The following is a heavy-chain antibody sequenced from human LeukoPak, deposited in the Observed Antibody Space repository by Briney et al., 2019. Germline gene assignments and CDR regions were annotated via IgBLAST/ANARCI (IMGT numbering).Heavy chain of an antibody. J-gene: IGHJ4*02. D-gene: IGHD5-12*01. V-gene: IGHV3-21*01. CDR2: ISSSSSYI. CDR1: GFTFSSYS. CDR3: ARDLTGYDRLFDY. Sequence: GGSLSLSCAASGFTFSSYSMNWVRQAPGKGLEWVSSISSSSSYIYYADSVKGRFTISRDNAKNSLYLQMNSLRAEDTAVYYCARDLTGYDRLFDYWGQGTLVTVSS.